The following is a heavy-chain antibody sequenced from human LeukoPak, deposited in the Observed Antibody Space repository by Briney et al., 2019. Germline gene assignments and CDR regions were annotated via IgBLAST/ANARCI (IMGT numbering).Heavy chain of an antibody. CDR1: GYTFTGYY. CDR3: ARDIDSGTTPNFDY. Sequence: ASVKVSCKASGYTFTGYYMHWVRQAPGQGLEWMGWINPNSGGTNYAQKFQGRVTMTGDTSISTAYMELSRLRSDDTAVYYCARDIDSGTTPNFDYWGQGTLVTVSS. V-gene: IGHV1-2*02. J-gene: IGHJ4*02. D-gene: IGHD4-11*01. CDR2: INPNSGGT.